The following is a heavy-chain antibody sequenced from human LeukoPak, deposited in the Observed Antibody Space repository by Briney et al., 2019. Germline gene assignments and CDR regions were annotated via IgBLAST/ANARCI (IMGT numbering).Heavy chain of an antibody. J-gene: IGHJ4*02. V-gene: IGHV1-69*13. CDR3: ARDYYDSSGRLRGLDY. Sequence: SVKVSCKASGGTFISYAISWVRQAPGQGLEWMGGIIPIFGTANYAQKFQGRVTITADESTSTAYMELSSLRSEDTAVYYCARDYYDSSGRLRGLDYWGQGTLVTVSS. D-gene: IGHD3-22*01. CDR2: IIPIFGTA. CDR1: GGTFISYA.